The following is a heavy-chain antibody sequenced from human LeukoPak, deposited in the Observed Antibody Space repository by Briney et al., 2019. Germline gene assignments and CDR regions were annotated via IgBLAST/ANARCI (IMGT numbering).Heavy chain of an antibody. Sequence: ASVEVSCKASGYAFTSCHVSWVRQAPGQGLEWMGWISANNGNTQYAQKFQGRVTMTTDTSTRTAHMELRSLRSDDTAVYYCAREASLGGNQYPYWGQGTLVTVSS. D-gene: IGHD1-26*01. CDR2: ISANNGNT. CDR3: AREASLGGNQYPY. J-gene: IGHJ4*02. V-gene: IGHV1-18*01. CDR1: GYAFTSCH.